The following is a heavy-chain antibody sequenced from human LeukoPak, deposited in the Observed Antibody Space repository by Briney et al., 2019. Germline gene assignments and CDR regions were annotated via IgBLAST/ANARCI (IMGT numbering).Heavy chain of an antibody. V-gene: IGHV3-7*01. Sequence: GGSLRLSCAASGFTFSSYWMTWVRQAPGKGLEWVANINQDGSEKYYVDSVKGRFTISRDNAKNSLYLQMNNLRAEDTAVYYCARDVGYFRFDYWGQGTLVTVS. J-gene: IGHJ4*02. CDR1: GFTFSSYW. CDR2: INQDGSEK. CDR3: ARDVGYFRFDY. D-gene: IGHD5-18*01.